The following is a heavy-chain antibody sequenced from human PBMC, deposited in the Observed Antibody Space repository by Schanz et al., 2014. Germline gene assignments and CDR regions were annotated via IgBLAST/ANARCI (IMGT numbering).Heavy chain of an antibody. V-gene: IGHV3-48*01. CDR1: GITFSGYS. D-gene: IGHD3-22*01. J-gene: IGHJ3*01. CDR3: ARDYESALSSTRHDAFDV. Sequence: EVQLLESGGGFVQPGGSLRLSCVASGITFSGYSMNWVRQAPGKGLEWVSYISGSSSTKYYADSVKGRFTISRDNGKKSLFLQMNSLRAEDTAVYFCARDYESALSSTRHDAFDVWGQGTVVTVSS. CDR2: ISGSSSTK.